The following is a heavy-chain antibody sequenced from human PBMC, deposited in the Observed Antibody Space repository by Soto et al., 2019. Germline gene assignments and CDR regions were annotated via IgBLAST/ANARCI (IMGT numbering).Heavy chain of an antibody. Sequence: SVKVSCKASGGTFSSYAISWVRQAPGQGLEWMGGIIPIFGTANYAQKFQGRVTITADKSTSTAYMELSSLRSEDTAVYYCARGEITMIVIGEILIGAFDIWGQGTMVTVSS. CDR3: ARGEITMIVIGEILIGAFDI. CDR2: IIPIFGTA. D-gene: IGHD3-22*01. V-gene: IGHV1-69*06. CDR1: GGTFSSYA. J-gene: IGHJ3*02.